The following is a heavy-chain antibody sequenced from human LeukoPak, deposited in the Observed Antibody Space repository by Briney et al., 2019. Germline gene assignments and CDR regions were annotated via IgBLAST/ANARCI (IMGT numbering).Heavy chain of an antibody. Sequence: QPGGSLRLSCAASGFTFSSYAMSWVRQAPGKGLEWVSGISSSGGSTYYADSVKGRFTISRDNSKNTLYLQLNSLRAEDTAVYYCAAHNSGWYSGFFFIYWGQGTLVTVSS. D-gene: IGHD6-19*01. J-gene: IGHJ4*02. CDR1: GFTFSSYA. CDR2: ISSSGGST. V-gene: IGHV3-23*01. CDR3: AAHNSGWYSGFFFIY.